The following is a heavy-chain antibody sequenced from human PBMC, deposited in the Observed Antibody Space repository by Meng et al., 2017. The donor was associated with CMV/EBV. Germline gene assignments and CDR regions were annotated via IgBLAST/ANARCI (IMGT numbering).Heavy chain of an antibody. D-gene: IGHD3-3*01. J-gene: IGHJ5*02. CDR1: GGSVSSGSYY. V-gene: IGHV4-61*01. Sequence: YGGSVSSGSYYWSWIRQPPGKGLEWIGYIYYSGSTNYNPSLKSRVTISVDTSKNQFSLKLSSVTAADTAVYYCARLYYDFWSGYDRWGQGTLVTVSS. CDR3: ARLYYDFWSGYDR. CDR2: IYYSGST.